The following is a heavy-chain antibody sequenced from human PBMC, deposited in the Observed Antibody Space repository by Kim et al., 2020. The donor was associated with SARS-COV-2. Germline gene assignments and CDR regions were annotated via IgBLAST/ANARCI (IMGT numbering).Heavy chain of an antibody. Sequence: GGSLRLSCAASGFTFSSYDMHWVRQATGKGLEWVSAIGTAGDTYYPGSVKGRFTISRENAKNSLYLQMNSLRAGDTAVYYCARGRWYYEFWSGYKVGEYCVDLWGQGTLVTVSS. D-gene: IGHD3-3*01. J-gene: IGHJ5*02. CDR3: ARGRWYYEFWSGYKVGEYCVDL. V-gene: IGHV3-13*01. CDR2: IGTAGDT. CDR1: GFTFSSYD.